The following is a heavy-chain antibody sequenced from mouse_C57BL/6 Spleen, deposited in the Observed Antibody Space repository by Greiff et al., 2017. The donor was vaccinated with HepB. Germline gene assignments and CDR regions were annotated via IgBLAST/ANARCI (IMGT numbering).Heavy chain of an antibody. CDR3: ARGGYDYGRYFDY. Sequence: QVQLQQSGAELVKPGASVKISCKASGYAFSSYWMNWVKQRPGKGLEWIGQIYPGDGDTNYNGKFKGKAKLTADKSSSTAYMQLSSMTSEDSAVYFCARGGYDYGRYFDYWGQGTTLTVSS. V-gene: IGHV1-80*01. D-gene: IGHD2-4*01. J-gene: IGHJ2*01. CDR1: GYAFSSYW. CDR2: IYPGDGDT.